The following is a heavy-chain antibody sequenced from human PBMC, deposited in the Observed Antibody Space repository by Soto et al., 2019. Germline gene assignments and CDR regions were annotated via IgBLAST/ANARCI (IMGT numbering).Heavy chain of an antibody. Sequence: PGGSLRLSCAASGFTFSNAWMNWVRQAPGKGLEWVGRIKSKTDGGTTDYAAPVKGRFTISRDDSKNTLYLQMNSLKTEDTAVYYCTTYYYYDSSGYYYDRYWGQGTLVTVSS. D-gene: IGHD3-22*01. CDR2: IKSKTDGGTT. CDR3: TTYYYYDSSGYYYDRY. CDR1: GFTFSNAW. V-gene: IGHV3-15*07. J-gene: IGHJ4*02.